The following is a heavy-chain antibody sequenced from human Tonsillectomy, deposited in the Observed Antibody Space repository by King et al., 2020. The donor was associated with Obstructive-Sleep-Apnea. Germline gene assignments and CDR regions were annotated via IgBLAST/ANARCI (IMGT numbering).Heavy chain of an antibody. V-gene: IGHV4-59*01. CDR2: IYYSGST. CDR3: ARSKQLWLGFDY. CDR1: GGSISSYY. Sequence: VQLQESGPGLVKPSETLSLTCTVSGGSISSYYWSWIRQPPGKGLEWIGYIYYSGSTKYNPSLKSRVTISVDTSKNQFSLKLSSVTAADTAVYYCARSKQLWLGFDYWGQGTLVTVSS. D-gene: IGHD5-18*01. J-gene: IGHJ4*02.